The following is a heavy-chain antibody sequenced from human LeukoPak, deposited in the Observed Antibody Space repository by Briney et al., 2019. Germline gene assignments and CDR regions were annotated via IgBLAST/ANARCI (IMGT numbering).Heavy chain of an antibody. V-gene: IGHV1-8*01. Sequence: ASVKVSCKASGYTFTSYDINWVRQATGQGLEWMGWMNPNSGNTGYAQKFQGRVTMTRNTSISTAYMELSSLRSEDTAVYYCARGSAFYCSSTSCYRNNWLDPWGQGTLVTVSS. CDR3: ARGSAFYCSSTSCYRNNWLDP. J-gene: IGHJ5*02. CDR2: MNPNSGNT. CDR1: GYTFTSYD. D-gene: IGHD2-2*01.